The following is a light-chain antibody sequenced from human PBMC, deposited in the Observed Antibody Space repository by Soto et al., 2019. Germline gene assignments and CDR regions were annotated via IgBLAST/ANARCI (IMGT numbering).Light chain of an antibody. CDR3: TSYTISSTVV. CDR1: SSDVGAYNY. Sequence: QSALTQPASVSGSPGQSITISCTGTSSDVGAYNYVSWYQHHPGKDPKLMIYDVSDRPSGVSNRFSGSKSGNTASLTISGLQAEDEADYYCTSYTISSTVVFGGGTKLTVL. V-gene: IGLV2-14*03. CDR2: DVS. J-gene: IGLJ3*02.